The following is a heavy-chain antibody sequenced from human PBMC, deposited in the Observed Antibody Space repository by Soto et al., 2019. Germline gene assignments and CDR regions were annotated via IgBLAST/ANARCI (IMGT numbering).Heavy chain of an antibody. Sequence: SETLSLTCTVSGGSISSYYWSWIRQPPGKGLEWIGYIYYSGSTNYNPSLKSRVTISVDTSKNQFSLKLSSVTAADTAVYYCARWDDSSGIYDYWGQGTLVTVSS. CDR3: ARWDDSSGIYDY. D-gene: IGHD3-22*01. CDR2: IYYSGST. CDR1: GGSISSYY. V-gene: IGHV4-59*01. J-gene: IGHJ4*02.